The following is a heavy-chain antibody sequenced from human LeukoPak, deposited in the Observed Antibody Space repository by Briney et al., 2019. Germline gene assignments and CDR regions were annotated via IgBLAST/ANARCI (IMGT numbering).Heavy chain of an antibody. D-gene: IGHD4-17*01. CDR3: ARRATVTYHGMDV. CDR1: GFTVSCYE. Sequence: GGSLRLSCAASGFTVSCYEMNWVRQAPGRGLKGLSYTNYDGESTYYAASVKGRFTVSRDNARGQLYLQMNSLTGEDTAVYYCARRATVTYHGMDVWGQGTTVTVSS. J-gene: IGHJ6*02. CDR2: TNYDGEST. V-gene: IGHV3-48*03.